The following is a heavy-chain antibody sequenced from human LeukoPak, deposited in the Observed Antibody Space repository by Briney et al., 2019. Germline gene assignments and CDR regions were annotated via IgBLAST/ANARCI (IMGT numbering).Heavy chain of an antibody. Sequence: PSETLSLTCAVYGGSFSGYYWSWIRQPPGKGLEWIGEINHSGSTNYNPSLKSRVTISVDTSKNQFSLKLSSVTAADTAVYYCAGLLYSSSWYLLGYFQHWGQGTLVTVSS. D-gene: IGHD6-13*01. CDR3: AGLLYSSSWYLLGYFQH. J-gene: IGHJ1*01. CDR1: GGSFSGYY. CDR2: INHSGST. V-gene: IGHV4-34*01.